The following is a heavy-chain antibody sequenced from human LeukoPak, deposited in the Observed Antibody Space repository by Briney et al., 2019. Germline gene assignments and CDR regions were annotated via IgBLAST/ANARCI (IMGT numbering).Heavy chain of an antibody. CDR1: GFTFSSYA. V-gene: IGHV3-23*01. CDR2: ITSGGSST. CDR3: AKASGSVYGSEFFDY. D-gene: IGHD3-10*01. Sequence: GVSLRLSCAASGFTFSSYAMNWVRQAPGKGLEWVSLITSGGSSTYYADSVKGRFTISRDNSKNTLLLQMNSLRAEDTAVYFCAKASGSVYGSEFFDYWGQGTLVTVAP. J-gene: IGHJ4*02.